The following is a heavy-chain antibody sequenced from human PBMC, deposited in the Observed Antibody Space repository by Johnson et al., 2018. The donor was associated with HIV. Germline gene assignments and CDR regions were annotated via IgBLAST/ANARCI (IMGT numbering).Heavy chain of an antibody. CDR3: ARDFESAAGI. D-gene: IGHD6-13*01. CDR2: ISYDGSDK. J-gene: IGHJ3*02. CDR1: GFTFGDSA. V-gene: IGHV3-30*04. Sequence: VQLVESGGGVVQSGRSLRLSCAASGFTFGDSAIHWVRQAPGKGLEWVAVISYDGSDKYYADSVKGRLTISRDSSKNTLYLEMNSLRAEDTAVYYCARDFESAAGIWGQGTMVTVSS.